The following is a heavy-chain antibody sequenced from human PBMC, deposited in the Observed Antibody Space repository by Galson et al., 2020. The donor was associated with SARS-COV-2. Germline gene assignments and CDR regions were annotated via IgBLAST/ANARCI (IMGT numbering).Heavy chain of an antibody. Sequence: GESLKISCAASGFTFSSYSMNWVRQAPGKGLEWVSSISSSSNYIDYAESVKGRFTISRDNAKNSLYLQMNSLRAEDTAVYHCARGDSGSWYYFEYWGQVTLVTASS. J-gene: IGHJ4*02. CDR3: ARGDSGSWYYFEY. CDR2: ISSSSNYI. V-gene: IGHV3-21*06. CDR1: GFTFSSYS. D-gene: IGHD1-26*01.